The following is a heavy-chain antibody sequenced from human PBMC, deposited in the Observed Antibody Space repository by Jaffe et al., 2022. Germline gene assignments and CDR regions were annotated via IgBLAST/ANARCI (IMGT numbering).Heavy chain of an antibody. D-gene: IGHD6-13*01. V-gene: IGHV3-30*02. CDR2: IRYDGSNK. CDR1: GFTFSSYG. CDR3: AKDVAAAGRYVDY. J-gene: IGHJ4*02. Sequence: QVQLVESGGGVVQPGGSLRLSCAASGFTFSSYGMHWVRQAPGKGLEWVAFIRYDGSNKYYADSVKGRFTISRDNSKNTLYLQMNSLRAEDTAVYYCAKDVAAAGRYVDYWGQGTLVTVSS.